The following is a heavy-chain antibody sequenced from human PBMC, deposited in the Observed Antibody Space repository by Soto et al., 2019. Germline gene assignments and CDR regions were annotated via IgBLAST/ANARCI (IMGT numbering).Heavy chain of an antibody. Sequence: EVQLLESGGGLVQPGGSLRLSCAASGFTFSSYAMSWVRQAPGKGLEWVSAISGSGGSTYYADSVKGRFTIPRDNSKNTLYLQMNSLRAEDTAVYYCARAYDYIWGRYRSPFDPWGQGTLVTVSS. CDR2: ISGSGGST. CDR1: GFTFSSYA. J-gene: IGHJ5*02. D-gene: IGHD3-16*02. CDR3: ARAYDYIWGRYRSPFDP. V-gene: IGHV3-23*01.